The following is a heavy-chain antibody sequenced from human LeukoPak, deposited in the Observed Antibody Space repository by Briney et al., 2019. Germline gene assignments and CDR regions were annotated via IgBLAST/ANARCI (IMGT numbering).Heavy chain of an antibody. CDR1: GGSIRSYY. V-gene: IGHV4-59*01. CDR2: VYYGGST. J-gene: IGHJ4*02. CDR3: ARDDGGFDY. D-gene: IGHD2-15*01. Sequence: SETLSLTCTVSGGSIRSYYWSWIRQPPGKGLEWIGYVYYGGSTNYNPSLKSRVTISVDTSKNQFSLRLNSVTAADTAVYYCARDDGGFDYWGQGTLVTVSS.